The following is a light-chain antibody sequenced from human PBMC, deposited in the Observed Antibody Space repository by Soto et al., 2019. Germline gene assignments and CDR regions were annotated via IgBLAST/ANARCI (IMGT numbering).Light chain of an antibody. Sequence: QSVLTQPPSASGTPGQRVTISCTGSSSNIGSNTVNWYQQLPGTAPKHLIYSNNHRPSGVPDRFSGSKSGTSASLAISGLQSEEEADYYCAAWYDSLNGHVVFGGGTKLTVL. CDR1: SSNIGSNT. CDR2: SNN. CDR3: AAWYDSLNGHVV. V-gene: IGLV1-44*01. J-gene: IGLJ2*01.